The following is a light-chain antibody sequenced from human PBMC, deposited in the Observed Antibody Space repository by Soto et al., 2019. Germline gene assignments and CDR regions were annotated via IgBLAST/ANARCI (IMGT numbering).Light chain of an antibody. CDR2: DAS. J-gene: IGKJ1*01. CDR3: QQYRMSPKT. CDR1: QSVSSY. Sequence: IVLTQSPGTLSLSPGERATLSCRASQSVSSYLAWYQQKPGQAPRLLIYDASNRATGIPARFSGSGSGTDFSLTIRGIKTEDFAVYYCQQYRMSPKTFGQGTKVDVK. V-gene: IGKV3-20*01.